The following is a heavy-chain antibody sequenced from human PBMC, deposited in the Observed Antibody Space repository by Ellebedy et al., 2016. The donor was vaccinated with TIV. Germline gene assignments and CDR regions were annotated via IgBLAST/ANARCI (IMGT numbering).Heavy chain of an antibody. V-gene: IGHV3-33*01. Sequence: PGGSLRLSCAASGSTFSSYGMNWVRQAPGKGLEWVAIIWYDGSNTYYADSVKGRFTISKDNSKNTLYLQMNSLRAEDTAFYYFARGIYFDWSEDAFDIWGQGTKVTVSS. CDR3: ARGIYFDWSEDAFDI. CDR2: IWYDGSNT. J-gene: IGHJ3*02. CDR1: GSTFSSYG. D-gene: IGHD3-9*01.